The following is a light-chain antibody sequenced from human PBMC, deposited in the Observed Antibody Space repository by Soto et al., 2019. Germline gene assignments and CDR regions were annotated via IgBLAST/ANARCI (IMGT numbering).Light chain of an antibody. CDR2: AVS. V-gene: IGLV2-8*01. Sequence: QSVLTQPPSASGSPGQSVTISCTGTSSDGGVYHYVSWYQQHPGKAPKLRIYAVSKRPSGITDRLSGSKSGNTAALTVSWLQAEDDADYYCSSYAGSNNYVFGTGTKLTVL. CDR3: SSYAGSNNYV. CDR1: SSDGGVYHY. J-gene: IGLJ1*01.